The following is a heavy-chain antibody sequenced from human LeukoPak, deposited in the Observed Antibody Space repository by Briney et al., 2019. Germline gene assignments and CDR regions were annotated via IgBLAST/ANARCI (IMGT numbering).Heavy chain of an antibody. D-gene: IGHD3-22*01. CDR3: ARERLIRTFDI. CDR1: GDSTVSCDSISSYC. CDR2: IFYSGST. Sequence: SETLSLTCTVSGDSTVSCDSISSYCWSWLRQPPGKGLEWIGYIFYSGSTYYNPSLKSRVTISVDTSKNQFSLKLSSVTAADTAVYYCARERLIRTFDIWGQGTMVTVSS. V-gene: IGHV4-59*12. J-gene: IGHJ3*02.